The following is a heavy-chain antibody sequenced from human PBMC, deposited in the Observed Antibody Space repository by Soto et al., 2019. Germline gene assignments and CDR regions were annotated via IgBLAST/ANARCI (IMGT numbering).Heavy chain of an antibody. CDR2: MKHDGGET. CDR3: ARVNCVPSNCYNLYYGRDV. V-gene: IGHV3-7*04. Sequence: GGSLRLSCAASGFTFSDSWMTWFRQAPGKGLEWVADMKHDGGETYYVDSVKGRFTISRDNAKASLYLQMNSLRVEDTAVYYCARVNCVPSNCYNLYYGRDVWGQGTSVTVSS. CDR1: GFTFSDSW. J-gene: IGHJ6*02. D-gene: IGHD2-2*02.